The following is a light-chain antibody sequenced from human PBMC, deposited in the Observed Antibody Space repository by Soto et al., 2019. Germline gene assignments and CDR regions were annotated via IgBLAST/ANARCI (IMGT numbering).Light chain of an antibody. CDR3: QKYNSPPIT. J-gene: IGKJ5*01. V-gene: IGKV1-27*01. CDR2: GAS. CDR1: QGISNS. Sequence: DIQMTQSPSSLSASAGDRVTITCRASQGISNSLAWYQQKPGKVPKLLIYGASTLQSGVPSRFSGSGSGTEFTLTISSLQPEDVATYYCQKYNSPPITFGQGTRLEIK.